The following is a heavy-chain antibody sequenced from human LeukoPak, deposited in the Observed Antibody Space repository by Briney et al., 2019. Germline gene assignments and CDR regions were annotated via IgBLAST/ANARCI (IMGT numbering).Heavy chain of an antibody. CDR3: ASRGYCSSTSCYTAYYSDY. J-gene: IGHJ4*02. V-gene: IGHV4-39*01. CDR2: IYYSGST. CDR1: GGSISSSSSY. Sequence: SETLSLTCTVSGGSISSSSSYWGWIRQPPGKGLEWIGSIYYSGSTYYNPSLKSRVTISVDTSKNPSSLKLTSVTAADTAVYYCASRGYCSSTSCYTAYYSDYWGQGTLVTVSS. D-gene: IGHD2-2*02.